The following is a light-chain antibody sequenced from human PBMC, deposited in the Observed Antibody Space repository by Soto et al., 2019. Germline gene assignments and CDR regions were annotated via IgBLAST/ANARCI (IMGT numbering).Light chain of an antibody. CDR3: QQLNSYPLT. V-gene: IGKV1-9*01. CDR1: QGISSY. Sequence: DIQLTQSPSFLSASVGDRVTITCRASQGISSYLAWYQQKPGKAPKLLIYAASTLQSGVPSRFSGSGSGTECTLTISSLQPEDFATYYCQQLNSYPLTCGGGTKVEIK. CDR2: AAS. J-gene: IGKJ4*01.